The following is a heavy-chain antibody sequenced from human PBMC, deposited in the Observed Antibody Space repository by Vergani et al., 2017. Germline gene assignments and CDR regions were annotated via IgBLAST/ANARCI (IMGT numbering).Heavy chain of an antibody. CDR2: TSPKTGDT. V-gene: IGHV1-2*02. J-gene: IGHJ5*01. Sequence: QVQLMQSGPVMKKPGGSMKVSCQASESTFSDYNIHWVRNAQGQGLQWIGCTSPKTGDTDYLQRFQNRVTMTSDASTKTVYLKMTRLTSDDTSIYYCAHSWNFGRRDWFDSWGPGTLVTVSS. CDR3: AHSWNFGRRDWFDS. CDR1: ESTFSDYN. D-gene: IGHD1-26*01.